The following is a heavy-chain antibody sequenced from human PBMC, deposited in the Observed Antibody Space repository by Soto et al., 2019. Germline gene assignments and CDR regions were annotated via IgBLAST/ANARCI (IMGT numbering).Heavy chain of an antibody. CDR3: ARGRWSTIDS. V-gene: IGHV6-1*01. J-gene: IGHJ4*02. D-gene: IGHD2-15*01. CDR2: TYYRSKWYN. Sequence: SQTLSLTCAVSGDSVSSNNTAWNWLRQSPWRGLEWLGRTYYRSKWYNEYAVSVRSGITINLDTTKNQFSLQLNSVNPEGRAEYYCARGRWSTIDSWGQGAQVTVSS. CDR1: GDSVSSNNTA.